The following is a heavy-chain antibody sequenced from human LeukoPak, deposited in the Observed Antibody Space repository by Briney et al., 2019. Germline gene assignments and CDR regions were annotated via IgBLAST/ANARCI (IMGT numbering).Heavy chain of an antibody. J-gene: IGHJ3*01. Sequence: PGGPLRLSCVGSGFTFSTYAMSWVRQSAGKGPQWVAGMSGNGGVKYHADFVKGRFAISRDNSKNTLFLQMNTLRAEDTAIYYCAKDPTAVLASFDLWGQGTLVTVSS. V-gene: IGHV3-23*01. D-gene: IGHD2-8*02. CDR2: MSGNGGVK. CDR1: GFTFSTYA. CDR3: AKDPTAVLASFDL.